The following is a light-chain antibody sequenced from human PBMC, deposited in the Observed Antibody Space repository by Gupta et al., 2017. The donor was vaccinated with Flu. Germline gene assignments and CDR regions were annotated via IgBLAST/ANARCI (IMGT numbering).Light chain of an antibody. V-gene: IGKV4-1*01. CDR3: QQYYSTPQT. J-gene: IGKJ1*01. Sequence: SLGERATISCRSSQSILYSSNNKNYLAWYQQKPGQPPKLLIYWASTRESGVPDRFSGSGSGTDFTLTISSLQAEDVAVYYCQQYYSTPQTFGQGTKVEVK. CDR1: QSILYSSNNKNY. CDR2: WAS.